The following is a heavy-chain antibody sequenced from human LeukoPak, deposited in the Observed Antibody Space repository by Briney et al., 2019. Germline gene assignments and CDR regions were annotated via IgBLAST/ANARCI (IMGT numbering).Heavy chain of an antibody. CDR1: CGSISNSGSY. V-gene: IGHV4-39*01. CDR3: ARHPKSASLKKRGPPNQLVYMTTVTTFDY. D-gene: IGHD4-17*01. J-gene: IGHJ4*02. CDR2: IYYSGST. Sequence: SETLSLTCTVSCGSISNSGSYWGWIRQPPGRGLEWIGSIYYSGSTYNNRSLKSRVIISVDTSKNQFSLKLTSVTAADTAVYYCARHPKSASLKKRGPPNQLVYMTTVTTFDYWGQGTLVIVSS.